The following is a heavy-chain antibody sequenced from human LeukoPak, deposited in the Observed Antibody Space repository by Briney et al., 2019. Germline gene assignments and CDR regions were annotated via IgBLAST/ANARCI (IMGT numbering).Heavy chain of an antibody. Sequence: QAGGSLRLSCAASGFTFTNYAMTWVRQAPGKGLEWVSSISGSDSKTYYADSVKGRFTISRDNAKNTVYLQMNSLRAEDTAIYYCAKDAANYPFFFDFGGQGTPVTIS. V-gene: IGHV3-23*01. D-gene: IGHD4/OR15-4a*01. J-gene: IGHJ4*02. CDR1: GFTFTNYA. CDR3: AKDAANYPFFFDF. CDR2: ISGSDSKT.